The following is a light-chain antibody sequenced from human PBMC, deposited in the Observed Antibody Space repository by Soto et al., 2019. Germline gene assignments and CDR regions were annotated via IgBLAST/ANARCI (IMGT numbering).Light chain of an antibody. Sequence: QSVLTQPAPRSWAPGPSVTNSCTGNSSEVGGLNYVSWYQQHPGKAPKLMIYDVSNRPSGVSNRSSGSKSGNTASLTISGLQAEDEADYYCSSYTSSSTYVFGTGTKVTVL. CDR2: DVS. CDR3: SSYTSSSTYV. CDR1: SSEVGGLNY. V-gene: IGLV2-14*01. J-gene: IGLJ1*01.